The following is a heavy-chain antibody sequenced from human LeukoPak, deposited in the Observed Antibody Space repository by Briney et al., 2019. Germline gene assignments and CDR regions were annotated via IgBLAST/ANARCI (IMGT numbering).Heavy chain of an antibody. CDR1: GFTVSSNY. Sequence: GSLRLSCAASGFTVSSNYMSWVRQAPGKGLEWVSVIYSGGSTYYADSVKGRFTISRDNSKNTLYLQMNSLRAEDTAVYYCAREGCSGGSCFFDYWGQGTLVTVSS. J-gene: IGHJ4*02. CDR3: AREGCSGGSCFFDY. CDR2: IYSGGST. V-gene: IGHV3-53*01. D-gene: IGHD2-15*01.